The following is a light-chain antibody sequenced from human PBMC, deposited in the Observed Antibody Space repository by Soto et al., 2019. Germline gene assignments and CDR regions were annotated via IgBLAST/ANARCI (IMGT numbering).Light chain of an antibody. CDR1: QGISNY. CDR2: AAS. V-gene: IGKV1-27*01. Sequence: GDRVTITCRASQGISNYVAWYQEKPGKVPKLLIYAASTLESGVPSRFSGSGSGTDFTLTISSLQPEDVATYYCQKYNSASWTFGQGTKVDIK. CDR3: QKYNSASWT. J-gene: IGKJ1*01.